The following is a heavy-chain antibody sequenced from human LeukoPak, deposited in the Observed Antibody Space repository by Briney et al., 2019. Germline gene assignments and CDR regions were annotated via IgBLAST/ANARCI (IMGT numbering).Heavy chain of an antibody. CDR3: ARGRAAAHYYYMDV. J-gene: IGHJ6*03. Sequence: GGSLRLSCAASGFTFSSYATQWVRQAPGKGLEWVAVISFDGSNKYYADSVKGRFTISRDNSKNTLYLQMNSLRSEDTAVYYFARGRAAAHYYYMDVWGKGPRSPSP. CDR1: GFTFSSYA. V-gene: IGHV3-30*04. CDR2: ISFDGSNK. D-gene: IGHD6-13*01.